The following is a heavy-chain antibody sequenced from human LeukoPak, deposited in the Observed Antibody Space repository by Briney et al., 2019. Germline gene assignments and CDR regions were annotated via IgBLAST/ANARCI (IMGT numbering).Heavy chain of an antibody. J-gene: IGHJ5*02. Sequence: RASVKVSCKASGYTFTSYGISWVRQAPGQGLEWMGWISAYNGNTNYAQKLQGRVTMTTDTSTSTAYMELRSLRSDDTAVYYCARDGNPGYSSGWGLDNWFDPWGQGTLVTVSS. V-gene: IGHV1-18*01. CDR1: GYTFTSYG. CDR3: ARDGNPGYSSGWGLDNWFDP. D-gene: IGHD6-19*01. CDR2: ISAYNGNT.